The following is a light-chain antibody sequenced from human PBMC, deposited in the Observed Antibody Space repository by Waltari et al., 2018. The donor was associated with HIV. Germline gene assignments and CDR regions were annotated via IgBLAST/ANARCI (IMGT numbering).Light chain of an antibody. J-gene: IGLJ3*02. CDR3: QSYDTSNQGV. CDR2: EDT. V-gene: IGLV6-57*01. Sequence: FMLTQPHSVSESPGKTVTISCTRSSGSVASNFVQWSQQPPGRSPPPVLYEDTRRPSGVPDRFSGSIDSSSNSASLTISGLKTEDEADYYCQSYDTSNQGVFGGGTKLTVL. CDR1: SGSVASNF.